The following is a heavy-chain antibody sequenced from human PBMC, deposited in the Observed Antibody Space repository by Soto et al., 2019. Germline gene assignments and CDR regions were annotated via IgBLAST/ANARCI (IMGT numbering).Heavy chain of an antibody. D-gene: IGHD3-9*01. Sequence: VGSLRLSCAASGFTFSSYWMSWVRQAPGKGLEWVANIKQDGSEKYYVDSVKGRFTISRDNAKNSLYLQMNSLRAEDTAVYYCAREGGFLLRYFDWFPPNYYYGMDVWGQGTTVTVSS. J-gene: IGHJ6*02. V-gene: IGHV3-7*01. CDR1: GFTFSSYW. CDR3: AREGGFLLRYFDWFPPNYYYGMDV. CDR2: IKQDGSEK.